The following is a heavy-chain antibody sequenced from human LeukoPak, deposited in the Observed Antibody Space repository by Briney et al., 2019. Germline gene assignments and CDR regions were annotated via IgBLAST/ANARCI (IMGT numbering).Heavy chain of an antibody. D-gene: IGHD6-19*01. CDR3: ARLRPVAGYDAFDI. J-gene: IGHJ3*02. Sequence: SETLSLTCTVSGGSISSYYWSWIRQPPGKGLEWIGYIYYSGSTNYNPSLKSRVTMSVDTSKNQFSLKLTSVTAADTAVYYCARLRPVAGYDAFDIWGHGTMVTVSS. V-gene: IGHV4-59*08. CDR1: GGSISSYY. CDR2: IYYSGST.